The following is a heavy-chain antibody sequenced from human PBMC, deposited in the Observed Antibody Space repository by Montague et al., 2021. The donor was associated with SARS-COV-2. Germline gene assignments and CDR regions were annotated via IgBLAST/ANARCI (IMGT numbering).Heavy chain of an antibody. CDR1: GFTFSNYG. V-gene: IGHV3-30*18. Sequence: SLRLSCAASGFTFSNYGMYWVRQAPGKGLEWVAVVFSDGSNTNYLASVKGRFTIFRDNSKNMLSLLMNSLLTEDTAVYYCAKEQVTVRSLGGSFGNWGQGTLVTVSS. CDR2: VFSDGSNT. J-gene: IGHJ4*02. CDR3: AKEQVTVRSLGGSFGN. D-gene: IGHD3-16*01.